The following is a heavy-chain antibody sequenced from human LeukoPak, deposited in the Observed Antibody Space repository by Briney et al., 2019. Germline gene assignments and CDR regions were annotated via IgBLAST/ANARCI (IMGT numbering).Heavy chain of an antibody. V-gene: IGHV3-30*02. D-gene: IGHD2-15*01. CDR2: IRNDGSNK. J-gene: IGHJ4*02. Sequence: GGSLRLSCAASGFNFYNHGIHWVRQAPGKGLEWVAFIRNDGSNKYYVDSVKGRFTISRDNSKNTVDLQMNSLRAEDTAVYYCAKDINSHCRGDCSDYWGQGTLVIVSS. CDR3: AKDINSHCRGDCSDY. CDR1: GFNFYNHG.